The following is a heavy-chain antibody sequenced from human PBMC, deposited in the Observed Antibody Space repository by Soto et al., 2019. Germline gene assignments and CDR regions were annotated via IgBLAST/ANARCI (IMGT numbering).Heavy chain of an antibody. D-gene: IGHD3-22*01. CDR3: AKDISSGYYLGYYFDY. CDR2: ISYDGSNK. J-gene: IGHJ4*02. V-gene: IGHV3-30*18. Sequence: QAGGSLRLSCAASGFTFSSYGMHWVRQAPGKGLEWVAVISYDGSNKYYADSVKGRFTISRDNSKNTLYLQMNSLRAEDTAVYYCAKDISSGYYLGYYFDYWGQGTLVTVSS. CDR1: GFTFSSYG.